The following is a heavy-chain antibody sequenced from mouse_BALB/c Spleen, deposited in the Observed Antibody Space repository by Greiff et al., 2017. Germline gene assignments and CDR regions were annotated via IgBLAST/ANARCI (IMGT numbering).Heavy chain of an antibody. J-gene: IGHJ3*01. V-gene: IGHV14-1*02. D-gene: IGHD2-3*01. CDR1: GFNIKDYY. CDR2: IDPENGNT. Sequence: EVHLVESGAELVRPGALVKLSCKASGFNIKDYYMHWVKQRPEQGLEWIGWIDPENGNTIYDPKLQGKVSISADTSSNTAYLQLSSLTSEDTAVYYCAGDGYYGRFAYWGQGTLVTVSA. CDR3: AGDGYYGRFAY.